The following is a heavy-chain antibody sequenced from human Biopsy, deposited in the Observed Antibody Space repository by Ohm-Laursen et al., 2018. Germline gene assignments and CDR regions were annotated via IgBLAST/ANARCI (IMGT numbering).Heavy chain of an antibody. CDR1: GGSISSDY. J-gene: IGHJ6*02. CDR2: IYYSGST. Sequence: GTLSLTCTVSGGSISSDYWSWIRQTPGKGLEWIGYIYYSGSTNYNPSLKSRVTISVDTSKNQFSLRLNSVTAADTAVYYCARATNSTGWPYYYFYGMAVWGQGTTVTVSS. CDR3: ARATNSTGWPYYYFYGMAV. V-gene: IGHV4-59*01. D-gene: IGHD2/OR15-2a*01.